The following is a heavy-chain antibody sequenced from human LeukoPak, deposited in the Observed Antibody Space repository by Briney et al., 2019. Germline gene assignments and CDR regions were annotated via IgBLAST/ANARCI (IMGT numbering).Heavy chain of an antibody. CDR2: TYYRSKWYN. CDR1: GDSVSSNSAA. J-gene: IGHJ4*02. Sequence: SQTLSLTCAISGDSVSSNSAAWHWIRQSPSRGLEWLGSTYYRSKWYNDYAVSVKSRITINPDTSKNQFSLQLNSVTPEDTAVYYCARLPVAGLSILDYWGQGTLVTVSS. CDR3: ARLPVAGLSILDY. D-gene: IGHD6-19*01. V-gene: IGHV6-1*01.